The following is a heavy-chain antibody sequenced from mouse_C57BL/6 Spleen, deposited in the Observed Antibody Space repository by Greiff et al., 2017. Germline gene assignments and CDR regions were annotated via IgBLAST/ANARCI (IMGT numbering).Heavy chain of an antibody. J-gene: IGHJ3*01. CDR1: GYTFTDYN. CDR3: ARWGDGYYWFAY. CDR2: INPNNGGT. D-gene: IGHD2-3*01. V-gene: IGHV1-18*01. Sequence: EVQLQQSGPELVKPGASVKIPCKASGYTFTDYNMDWVKQSHGKSLEWIGDINPNNGGTIYNQKFKGKATLTVDKSSSTAYMELRSLTSEDTAVYYCARWGDGYYWFAYWGQGTLVTVSA.